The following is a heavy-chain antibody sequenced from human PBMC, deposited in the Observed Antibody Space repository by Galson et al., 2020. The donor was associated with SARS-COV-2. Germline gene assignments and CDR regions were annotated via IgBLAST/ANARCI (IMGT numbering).Heavy chain of an antibody. J-gene: IGHJ4*02. CDR2: ISYDGSNK. CDR1: GFTFSDHA. V-gene: IGHV3-30*19. CDR3: AREELQDFDY. Sequence: GGSLRLSCAASGFTFSDHAMHWVRQAPGKGLEWVAVISYDGSNKYYADSVKGRFTISRDNSKNTLYLQMNSLRAEDTAVYYCAREELQDFDYWGQGTLVTVSS. D-gene: IGHD1-26*01.